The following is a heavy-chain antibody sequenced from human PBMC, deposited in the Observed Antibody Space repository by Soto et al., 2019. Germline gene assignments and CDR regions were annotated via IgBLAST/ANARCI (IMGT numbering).Heavy chain of an antibody. CDR3: ARWASAFDY. CDR2: LSQTATAI. V-gene: IGHV3-11*01. D-gene: IGHD1-26*01. Sequence: QVQVVESGGGLVKPGGSLRLSCVASGFTFSDYYMGWVRLAPGRGLEWVSYLSQTATAIHYADSVRGRFTISRDNAKNSLDLEMSSLRAEDTAMDYRARWASAFDYWGRGTLVTVSS. CDR1: GFTFSDYY. J-gene: IGHJ4*02.